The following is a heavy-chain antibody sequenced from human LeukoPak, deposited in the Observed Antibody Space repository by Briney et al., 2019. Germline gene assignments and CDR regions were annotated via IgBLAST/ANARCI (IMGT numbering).Heavy chain of an antibody. Sequence: GASVKVSCMASGYTFTVYYIHWVRQAPGQGLEWMGWINPNSGDTNYAQKFQGRVTMTRDTSLSTAYMELTRLRSDDTAVYYCAREGGYDILTGYQDYWGQGTLVTVSS. CDR1: GYTFTVYY. D-gene: IGHD3-9*01. V-gene: IGHV1-2*02. CDR3: AREGGYDILTGYQDY. J-gene: IGHJ4*02. CDR2: INPNSGDT.